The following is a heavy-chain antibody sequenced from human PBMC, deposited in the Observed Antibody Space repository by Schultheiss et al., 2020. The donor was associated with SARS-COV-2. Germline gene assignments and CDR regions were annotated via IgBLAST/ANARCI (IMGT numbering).Heavy chain of an antibody. CDR2: IYSGGSR. Sequence: GGSLRLSYAASGFTFSRYAMYCVRQAPGKGLEWVSVIYSGGSRYYADSVKGRFTISRDKSKNTLHLQMNSLRAEDTAVYYCASPLPLVGAYRHAFDIWGQGTMVTVSS. D-gene: IGHD1-26*01. CDR3: ASPLPLVGAYRHAFDI. V-gene: IGHV3-66*01. J-gene: IGHJ3*02. CDR1: GFTFSRYA.